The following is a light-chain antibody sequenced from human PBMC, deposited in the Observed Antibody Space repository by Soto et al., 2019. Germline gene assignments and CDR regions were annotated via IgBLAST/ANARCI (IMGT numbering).Light chain of an antibody. CDR1: QSVSSN. CDR2: GAS. CDR3: QQYNNWPRT. Sequence: EIVMTQSPATLSVSPGERATLSCSASQSVSSNLAWYQQKPGHAPSLLIYGASTRATVIPARFSGSGSGTEFTLTISSLQSEDFAVYYCQQYNNWPRTFGQGTKVDIK. V-gene: IGKV3D-15*01. J-gene: IGKJ1*01.